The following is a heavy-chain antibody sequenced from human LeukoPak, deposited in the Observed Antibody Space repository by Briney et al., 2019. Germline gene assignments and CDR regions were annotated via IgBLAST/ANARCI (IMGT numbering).Heavy chain of an antibody. J-gene: IGHJ4*02. CDR2: ISAYNGNT. CDR3: ARAHRLGNLYGFDY. Sequence: ASVKVSCKASGYTFTSYGISWVRQAPGQGLEWMGWISAYNGNTNYAQKLQGRVTMTTDTSTSTAYMELRGLRSDDTAVYYCARAHRLGNLYGFDYWGQGTLVTVSS. D-gene: IGHD2-8*01. CDR1: GYTFTSYG. V-gene: IGHV1-18*01.